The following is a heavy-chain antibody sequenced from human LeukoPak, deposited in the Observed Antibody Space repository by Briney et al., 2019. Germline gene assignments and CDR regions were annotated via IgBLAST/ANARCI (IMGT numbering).Heavy chain of an antibody. CDR2: INPNSGGT. CDR3: ARDRAAAGPIPGDY. D-gene: IGHD6-13*01. J-gene: IGHJ4*02. V-gene: IGHV1-2*02. Sequence: ASVTVSCKASGYTFTGYYMHWVRQAPGQGLEWMGWINPNSGGTNYAQKFQGRVTMTRDTSISTAYMELSRLRSDDTAVYYCARDRAAAGPIPGDYWGQGTLVTVSS. CDR1: GYTFTGYY.